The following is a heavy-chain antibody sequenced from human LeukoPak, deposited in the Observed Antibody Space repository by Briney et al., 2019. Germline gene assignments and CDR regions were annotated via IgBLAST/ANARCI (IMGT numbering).Heavy chain of an antibody. D-gene: IGHD2-2*01. V-gene: IGHV4-34*01. Sequence: SETLSLTCAVYGGSFSGYYWSWIRQPPGKGLEWIGEINHSGSTNYNPSLKSRVTISVDTSKNQFSLKLSSVTAADTAVYYCARVGYCSSTSCSHFDHWGQGTLVTVSS. J-gene: IGHJ4*02. CDR3: ARVGYCSSTSCSHFDH. CDR2: INHSGST. CDR1: GGSFSGYY.